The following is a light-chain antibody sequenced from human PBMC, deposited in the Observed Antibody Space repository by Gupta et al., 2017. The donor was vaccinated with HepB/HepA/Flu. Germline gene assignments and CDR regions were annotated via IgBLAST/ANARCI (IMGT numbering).Light chain of an antibody. J-gene: IGKJ1*01. CDR3: RHENFSPRT. CDR2: AAS. V-gene: IGKV1-6*01. Sequence: AVQMTQSPSSLSASVGDRVTITCRASRGIRNDLAWYQQKPGKAPKLLIFAASSVQSGVPSRFSGSGSGTDFTLTISGLQPEDFATYYCRHENFSPRTFGQGTKVDFK. CDR1: RGIRND.